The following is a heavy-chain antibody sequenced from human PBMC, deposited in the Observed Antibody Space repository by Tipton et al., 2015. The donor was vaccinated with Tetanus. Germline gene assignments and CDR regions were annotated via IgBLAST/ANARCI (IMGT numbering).Heavy chain of an antibody. CDR2: IYHTGGS. Sequence: TLSLTCSVSGASVSNSTLYWGWIRQPPGKRLEWIGGIYHTGGSYFLPSFRGRVTLSVDTSKDQFSLRLSSVTAADTALYYCAGRKGFYRPFDFWGPGILVTVSS. CDR3: AGRKGFYRPFDF. J-gene: IGHJ4*02. CDR1: GASVSNSTLY. D-gene: IGHD3-16*02. V-gene: IGHV4-39*01.